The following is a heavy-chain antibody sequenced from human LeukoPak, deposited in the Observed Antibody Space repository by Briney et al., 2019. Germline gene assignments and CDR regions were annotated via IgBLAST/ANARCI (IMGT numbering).Heavy chain of an antibody. D-gene: IGHD3-16*01. Sequence: PSETLSLTCTVSGGSISSGDYYWSWIRQPPGKGLEWIGYIYYSGSTYYNPSLKSRVTISVDTSKNQFSLKLSSVTAADTAVYYCAFEGGFTAGFDYWGQGTLVTVSS. J-gene: IGHJ4*02. V-gene: IGHV4-30-4*01. CDR2: IYYSGST. CDR3: AFEGGFTAGFDY. CDR1: GGSISSGDYY.